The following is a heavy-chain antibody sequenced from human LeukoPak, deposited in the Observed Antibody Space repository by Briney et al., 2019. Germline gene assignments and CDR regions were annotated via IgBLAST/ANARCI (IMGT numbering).Heavy chain of an antibody. CDR3: ARSTYCSGGSCSHNWFDP. V-gene: IGHV4-39*07. CDR2: IYYSGST. CDR1: NGSINSNSNY. Sequence: SETLSLTCTLSNGSINSNSNYWGWVRQPPGKGLEWIGSIYYSGSTYYNPSLKSRVTISVDTSKNQFSLKLSSVTAADTAVYYCARSTYCSGGSCSHNWFDPWGQGTLVTVSS. J-gene: IGHJ5*02. D-gene: IGHD2-15*01.